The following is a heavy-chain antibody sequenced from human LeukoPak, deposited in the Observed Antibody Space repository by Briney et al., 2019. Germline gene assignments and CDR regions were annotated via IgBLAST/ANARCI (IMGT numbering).Heavy chain of an antibody. CDR2: ISYDGSNK. CDR3: AKDISPVPPAHMTTVPPDY. Sequence: SGGSLRLSCAASGFTFSSYGVHWVRQAPGKGLEWVAVISYDGSNKYYADSVKGRFTISRDNSKNTLYLQMNSLGAEDTAVYYCAKDISPVPPAHMTTVPPDYWGQGTLVTVSS. J-gene: IGHJ4*02. CDR1: GFTFSSYG. V-gene: IGHV3-30*18. D-gene: IGHD4-17*01.